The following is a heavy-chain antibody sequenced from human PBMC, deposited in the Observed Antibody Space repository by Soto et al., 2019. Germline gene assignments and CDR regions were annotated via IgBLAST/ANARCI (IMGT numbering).Heavy chain of an antibody. V-gene: IGHV3-23*01. CDR1: GFTFSNYE. Sequence: AGGSLRLSCAVSGFTFSNYEMSWVRQAPGKGLEWVSAVSESGRSTYYADSVKGHFTISRDNSKNTLYLQMNSLRAEDTAIYFCAKDRRWVMDVWGQGTTVTVSS. J-gene: IGHJ6*02. CDR2: VSESGRST. D-gene: IGHD1-26*01. CDR3: AKDRRWVMDV.